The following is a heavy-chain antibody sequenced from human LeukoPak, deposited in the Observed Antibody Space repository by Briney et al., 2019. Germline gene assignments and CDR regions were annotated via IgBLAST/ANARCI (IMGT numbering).Heavy chain of an antibody. CDR1: GGSISSGDYY. Sequence: PSQTLSLTCTVSGGSISSGDYYWSWIRQPPGKGLEWIGYIYYSGSTYYNPSLKSRVTISVDTSKNQFSLKLSSATAADTAVYYCARDLGAYYYYGMDVWGQGTTVTVSS. CDR2: IYYSGST. V-gene: IGHV4-30-4*01. D-gene: IGHD3-16*01. J-gene: IGHJ6*02. CDR3: ARDLGAYYYYGMDV.